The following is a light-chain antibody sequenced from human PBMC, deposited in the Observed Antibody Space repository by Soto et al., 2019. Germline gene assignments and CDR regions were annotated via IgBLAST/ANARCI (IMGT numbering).Light chain of an antibody. CDR2: GAS. V-gene: IGKV3-20*01. Sequence: EIVLTQSPGTLSLSPGERVTLSCRASQSVSSSYLAWYQQKPGQAPRLLIYGASSRATGIPDRFSGSGSGTDFTLTISRLEPEDFAVYYCQQYGSSRLGFGGGTNVEIK. J-gene: IGKJ4*01. CDR3: QQYGSSRLG. CDR1: QSVSSSY.